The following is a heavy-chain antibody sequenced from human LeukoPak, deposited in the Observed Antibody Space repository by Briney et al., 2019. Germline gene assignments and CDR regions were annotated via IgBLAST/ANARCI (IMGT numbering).Heavy chain of an antibody. CDR1: GFTFSSYA. CDR3: AKEEEVRVRGFIIQYYFDY. J-gene: IGHJ4*02. Sequence: GGSLRLSCAASGFTFSSYAMSWVRQAPGKGLEWVSAISGSYGSTYYADSVKGRFTISRDNSKNTLYLQMNSLRAEDTAVYYCAKEEEVRVRGFIIQYYFDYGAREPWSPSPQ. V-gene: IGHV3-23*01. CDR2: ISGSYGST. D-gene: IGHD3-10*02.